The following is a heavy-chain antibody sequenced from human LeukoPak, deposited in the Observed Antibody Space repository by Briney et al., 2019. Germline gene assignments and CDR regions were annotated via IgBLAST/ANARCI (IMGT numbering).Heavy chain of an antibody. Sequence: GGSLRLSCAASGFTVSSNYMSWVRQAPGKGLEWVSVIYSGGSTYYADSVKGRFTISRDNAKNSLYLQMNSLRAEDTAVYYCARTRSDDYVWGSYRSYYFDYWGQGTLVTVSS. D-gene: IGHD3-16*02. CDR2: IYSGGST. J-gene: IGHJ4*02. V-gene: IGHV3-66*01. CDR1: GFTVSSNY. CDR3: ARTRSDDYVWGSYRSYYFDY.